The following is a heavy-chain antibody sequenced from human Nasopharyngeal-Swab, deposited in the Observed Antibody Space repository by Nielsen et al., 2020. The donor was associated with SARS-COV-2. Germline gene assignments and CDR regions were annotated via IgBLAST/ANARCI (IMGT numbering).Heavy chain of an antibody. CDR1: GFTVSSNY. V-gene: IGHV3-9*01. CDR2: ISWDSGTM. J-gene: IGHJ6*02. Sequence: SLRLSCAASGFTVSSNYMSWVRQAPGKGLEWVSVISWDSGTMGYADSLKGRFTISRDNAKNSLYLQMNSLRAEDTALYYCAKDKEVLGYYGMDVWGQGTTVTVSS. D-gene: IGHD3-10*01. CDR3: AKDKEVLGYYGMDV.